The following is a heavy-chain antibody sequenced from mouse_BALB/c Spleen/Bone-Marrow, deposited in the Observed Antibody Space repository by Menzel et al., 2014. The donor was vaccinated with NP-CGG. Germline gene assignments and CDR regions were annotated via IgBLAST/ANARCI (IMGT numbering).Heavy chain of an antibody. V-gene: IGHV14-3*02. Sequence: EVQGVESGAEFVKPGASVKLSCTASGFNIKDTYMHWVKRRPEQGLEWIGRIDPANDNTKYDPKFQGKATITADTSSNTAYLQLSSLTSEDTAVYYCARADGYYARFAYWGQGTLVTVSA. D-gene: IGHD2-3*01. CDR2: IDPANDNT. CDR1: GFNIKDTY. CDR3: ARADGYYARFAY. J-gene: IGHJ3*01.